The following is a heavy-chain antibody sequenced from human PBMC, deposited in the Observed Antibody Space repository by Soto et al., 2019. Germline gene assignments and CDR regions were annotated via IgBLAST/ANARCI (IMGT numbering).Heavy chain of an antibody. CDR3: ARDQDGEGGVDY. CDR2: IYYSGST. Sequence: TLSLTCTVSGGSISSGGYYWSWIRQHPGKGLEWIGYIYYSGSTYYNPSLKSRVTISVDTSKNQFSLKLSSVTAADTAVYYCARDQDGEGGVDYWGQGTLVTVSS. CDR1: GGSISSGGYY. D-gene: IGHD4-17*01. V-gene: IGHV4-31*03. J-gene: IGHJ4*02.